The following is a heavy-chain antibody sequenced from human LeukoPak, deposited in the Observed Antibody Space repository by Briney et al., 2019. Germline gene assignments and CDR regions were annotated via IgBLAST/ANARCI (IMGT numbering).Heavy chain of an antibody. CDR2: INHSGST. Sequence: PSETLSLTCAVYGGSFSGYYWSWIRQPPGKGLEWIGEINHSGSTNYNPSLKSRVTISVDTSKNQFSLKLSSVTAADTAVYYCARSITVVRGVIPYWGQGTLVTVSS. D-gene: IGHD3-10*01. J-gene: IGHJ4*02. CDR3: ARSITVVRGVIPY. V-gene: IGHV4-34*01. CDR1: GGSFSGYY.